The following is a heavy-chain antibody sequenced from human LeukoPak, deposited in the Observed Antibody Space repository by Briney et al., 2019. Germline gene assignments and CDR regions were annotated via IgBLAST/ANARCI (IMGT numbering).Heavy chain of an antibody. CDR1: GYTFTGYY. Sequence: ASVKVSCKAPGYTFTGYYMHWVRQAPGQGLEWMGRINPNSGGTNYAQKFQGRVTMTRDTSISTAYMELSRLRSDDTAVYYCARGYCSGGSCYSVDYWGQGTLVTVST. CDR3: ARGYCSGGSCYSVDY. CDR2: INPNSGGT. V-gene: IGHV1-2*06. J-gene: IGHJ4*02. D-gene: IGHD2-15*01.